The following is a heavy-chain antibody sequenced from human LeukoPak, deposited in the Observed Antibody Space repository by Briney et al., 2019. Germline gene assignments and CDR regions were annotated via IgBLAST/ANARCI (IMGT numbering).Heavy chain of an antibody. J-gene: IGHJ4*02. V-gene: IGHV3-48*02. Sequence: GGSLRLSCAASGFTFRSYTMNWDRQAPGKGLEWVSYISTTSSSIYYADSVKDRFIISRDNAKNSLYLHMNSLRDEDTAVYYCARDSVMKYWGQGTLVTVSS. CDR1: GFTFRSYT. CDR3: ARDSVMKY. CDR2: ISTTSSSI.